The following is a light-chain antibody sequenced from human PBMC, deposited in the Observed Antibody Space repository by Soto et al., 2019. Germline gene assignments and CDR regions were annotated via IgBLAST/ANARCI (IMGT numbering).Light chain of an antibody. CDR2: DIF. CDR3: QQYGSSPRK. CDR1: QSVGSD. Sequence: EIVMTQSPATLSVSPVERAKLYFMASQSVGSDLAWYQPKPGQAPRLVIYDIFTRATGVPTRISGSGSGTDFTLTISRLEPEDFAVYYCQQYGSSPRKCGQGTKGDIK. J-gene: IGKJ1*01. V-gene: IGKV3-20*01.